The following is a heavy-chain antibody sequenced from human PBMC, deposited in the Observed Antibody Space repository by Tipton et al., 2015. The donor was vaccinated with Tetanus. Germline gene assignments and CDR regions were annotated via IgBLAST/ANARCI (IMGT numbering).Heavy chain of an antibody. V-gene: IGHV4-39*01. J-gene: IGHJ4*01. CDR1: GGSISSFNYY. D-gene: IGHD2-8*02. Sequence: TLSLTCTVSGGSISSFNYYWGWIRQPPGKGLEWIGSIYYSGTTYSNPSLGSRVTMSVDTSKIQFSLKVSSVTAADTAVYYCARYHCTGTTCQHLDHWGQGTLVTVSS. CDR3: ARYHCTGTTCQHLDH. CDR2: IYYSGTT.